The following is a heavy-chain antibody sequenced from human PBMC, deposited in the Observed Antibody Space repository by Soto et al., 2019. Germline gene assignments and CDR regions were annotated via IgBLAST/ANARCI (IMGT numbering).Heavy chain of an antibody. Sequence: PGESLKISCKGSGYSFTSYWIGWARQMPGKGLEWMGIIYPGDSNTRYSPSFQGQVTISADKSISTAYLQWSSLKASDTAMYYCARQGYCSSTACYTVDFWGQGTLVTVSS. J-gene: IGHJ4*02. D-gene: IGHD2-2*02. CDR1: GYSFTSYW. CDR2: IYPGDSNT. CDR3: ARQGYCSSTACYTVDF. V-gene: IGHV5-51*01.